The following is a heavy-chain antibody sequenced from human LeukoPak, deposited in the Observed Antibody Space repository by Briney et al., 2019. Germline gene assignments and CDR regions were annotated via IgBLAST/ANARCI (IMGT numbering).Heavy chain of an antibody. V-gene: IGHV1-2*02. CDR1: GYTFTGYY. CDR3: ARGGPLQIVVVVAATLDY. J-gene: IGHJ4*02. Sequence: ASVKVSCKASGYTFTGYYMHWVRQAPGQGLEWMGWINPNSGGTNYAQKFQGRVTMTRDTSISTAYMELSRLRSDDTAVYYCARGGPLQIVVVVAATLDYWGQGTLVTVSS. D-gene: IGHD2-15*01. CDR2: INPNSGGT.